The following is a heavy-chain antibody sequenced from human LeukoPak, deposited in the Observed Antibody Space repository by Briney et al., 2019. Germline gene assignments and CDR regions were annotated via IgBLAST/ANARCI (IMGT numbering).Heavy chain of an antibody. V-gene: IGHV3-53*04. CDR1: GFTVSSNY. CDR2: IYSGGST. D-gene: IGHD2-15*01. Sequence: GGSLRLSCAASGFTVSSNYMSWVRQAPGKGLEWVSVIYSGGSTYYADSVKGRFTISRHNSKNTLYLQMNSLRAEDTAVYYCARRCAVVKGPISYGMDVLGQGTTVTVSS. CDR3: ARRCAVVKGPISYGMDV. J-gene: IGHJ6*02.